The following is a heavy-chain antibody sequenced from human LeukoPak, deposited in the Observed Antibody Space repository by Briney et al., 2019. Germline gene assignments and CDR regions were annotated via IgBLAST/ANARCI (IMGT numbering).Heavy chain of an antibody. CDR1: GFTFSSYA. CDR2: ISGSGGST. CDR3: AKDGPRGYSSGWYPY. J-gene: IGHJ4*02. V-gene: IGHV3-23*01. Sequence: GGSLRLSCAASGFTFSSYAMSWVRQAPGKGLEWGSAISGSGGSTYSADSVKGRFTISRDNSKNTLYLQMNSLRAEDTAVYYCAKDGPRGYSSGWYPYWGQGTLVTVSS. D-gene: IGHD6-19*01.